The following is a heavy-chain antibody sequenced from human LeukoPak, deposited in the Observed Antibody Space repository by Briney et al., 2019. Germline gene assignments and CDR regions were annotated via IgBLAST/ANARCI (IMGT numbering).Heavy chain of an antibody. CDR1: GFTFSSSG. J-gene: IGHJ4*02. V-gene: IGHV3-30*18. CDR3: AKARPYYYDSSGSSAFDY. CDR2: ISYDGSNK. Sequence: GRSLRLSCAASGFTFSSSGMHWVSQAPGKGLEWVAVISYDGSNKYYADSVKGRFTISRDNSKNTLYLQMNSLRAEDTAVYYCAKARPYYYDSSGSSAFDYWGQGTLVTVSS. D-gene: IGHD3-22*01.